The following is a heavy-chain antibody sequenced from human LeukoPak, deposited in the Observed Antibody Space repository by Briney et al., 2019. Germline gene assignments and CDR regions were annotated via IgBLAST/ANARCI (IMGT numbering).Heavy chain of an antibody. CDR3: ARKTVVGSYFDY. V-gene: IGHV3-7*03. J-gene: IGHJ4*02. D-gene: IGHD4-23*01. CDR2: IKQDGRDN. Sequence: GGPLRLSCAASGFTFRAYWMIWLRQAPGKGLEGVANIKQDGRDNYYVDSVKGRFTISRDNAKNSLYLQMNSLRAEDTAVYYCARKTVVGSYFDYWGQGTPVTVSS. CDR1: GFTFRAYW.